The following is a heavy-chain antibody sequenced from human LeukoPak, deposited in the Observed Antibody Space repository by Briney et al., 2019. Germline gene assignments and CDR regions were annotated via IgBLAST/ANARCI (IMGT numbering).Heavy chain of an antibody. Sequence: SETLSLTCTVYGGSVSGYYWSWIRLPPGKGLEWIGEINHSGSTNYNPSLKSRVTISVDTSKNQFSLILTSVTAADTAVYYCARSGYTYGFRYYYYMDVWGKGTTVTVSS. CDR1: GGSVSGYY. V-gene: IGHV4-34*01. CDR2: INHSGST. CDR3: ARSGYTYGFRYYYYMDV. J-gene: IGHJ6*03. D-gene: IGHD5-18*01.